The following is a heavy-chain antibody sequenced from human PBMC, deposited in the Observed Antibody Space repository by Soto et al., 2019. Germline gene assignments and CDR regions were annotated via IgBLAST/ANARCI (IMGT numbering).Heavy chain of an antibody. D-gene: IGHD3-16*01. CDR3: ARHNGPLYVGYYYDMDV. CDR2: IYYSGST. V-gene: IGHV4-30-4*01. J-gene: IGHJ6*02. CDR1: GGSISSDDFY. Sequence: SETLSLTCTVSGGSISSDDFYWSWVRQPPGKGLEWLGYIYYSGSTYYNPSLKSRVTISVDTSKNQFSLKLSSVTAADTAVYYCARHNGPLYVGYYYDMDVWGQGTTVTVSS.